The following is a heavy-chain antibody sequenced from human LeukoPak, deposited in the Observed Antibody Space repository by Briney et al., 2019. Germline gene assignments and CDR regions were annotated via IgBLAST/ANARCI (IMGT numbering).Heavy chain of an antibody. CDR2: ISGSGGVT. D-gene: IGHD1-26*01. V-gene: IGHV3-23*01. Sequence: PGGSLRLSCAASGFTFSNYAMNWVRQAPGKGLEWVSAISGSGGVTYYADSVKGRFTISRDNSKNTLYLQMNSLRAEDTAVYYCARVIVSHAFDIWGQGTMVTVSS. CDR3: ARVIVSHAFDI. CDR1: GFTFSNYA. J-gene: IGHJ3*02.